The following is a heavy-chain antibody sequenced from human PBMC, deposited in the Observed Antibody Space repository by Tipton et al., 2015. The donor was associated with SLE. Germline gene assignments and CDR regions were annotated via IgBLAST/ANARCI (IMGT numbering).Heavy chain of an antibody. V-gene: IGHV4-34*01. CDR3: ARYTYSGSYRDAFDI. CDR2: INHSGST. D-gene: IGHD1-26*01. Sequence: TLSLTCAVYGGSFSGYYWTWIRQPPGKGLEWFGEINHSGSTNYNPSLKSRVTISVDTSKNQFSLKLSSVTAADTAVYYCARYTYSGSYRDAFDIWGQGTMVTVSS. J-gene: IGHJ3*02. CDR1: GGSFSGYY.